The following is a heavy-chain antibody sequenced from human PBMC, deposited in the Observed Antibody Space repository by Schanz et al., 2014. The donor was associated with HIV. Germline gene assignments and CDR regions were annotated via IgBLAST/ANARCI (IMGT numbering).Heavy chain of an antibody. CDR3: ARAGQLALEQGWGNYYYYYYYGMDV. CDR1: GFTFSSYG. Sequence: EVQLAESGGGVVQPGRSLRLSCAASGFTFSSYGMHWVRQAPGKGLEWVANIKQDGSEKHYVDSVKGRFTISRDNAQNSLYLQMNSLRAEDTAVYYCARAGQLALEQGWGNYYYYYYYGMDVWGQGTTVTVSS. CDR2: IKQDGSEK. J-gene: IGHJ6*02. D-gene: IGHD1-7*01. V-gene: IGHV3-7*01.